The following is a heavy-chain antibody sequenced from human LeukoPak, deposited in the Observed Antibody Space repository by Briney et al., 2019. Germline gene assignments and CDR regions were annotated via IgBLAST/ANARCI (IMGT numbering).Heavy chain of an antibody. D-gene: IGHD3-10*01. Sequence: GGSLRLSCVASGFSFSKYSMNWVRQAPGKGLEWVSSMSISTSTFIYYADSVKGRFTISRDNAKNTLYLQMNSLRAEDTAVYYCARARAVVIMGALDIWGQGTMVTVSS. CDR3: ARARAVVIMGALDI. CDR1: GFSFSKYS. CDR2: MSISTSTFI. V-gene: IGHV3-21*01. J-gene: IGHJ3*02.